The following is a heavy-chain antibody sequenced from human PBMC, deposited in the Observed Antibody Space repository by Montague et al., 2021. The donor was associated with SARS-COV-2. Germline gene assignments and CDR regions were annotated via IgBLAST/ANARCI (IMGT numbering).Heavy chain of an antibody. CDR1: GGPFSGYY. J-gene: IGHJ5*02. Sequence: SETLSLTCAVYGGPFSGYYWSWIRQPPGKGLEWIGEINHSGSTNYNPSLKSRVTISVDTSKNQFSLKLSPVTAADTAVYYCARERYSFSLTRGSTWFDPWGQGTLVTVSS. D-gene: IGHD3-9*01. CDR3: ARERYSFSLTRGSTWFDP. CDR2: INHSGST. V-gene: IGHV4-34*01.